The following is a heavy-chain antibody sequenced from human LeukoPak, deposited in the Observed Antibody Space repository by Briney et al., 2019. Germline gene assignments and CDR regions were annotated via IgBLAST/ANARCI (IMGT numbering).Heavy chain of an antibody. CDR1: GGSFSGYY. CDR3: ARGRGYCSSTSCYYYFDY. Sequence: SETLSLTCAVYGGSFSGYYWSWIRQPPGKGLEWIGEINHSGSTNYNPSLKSRVTISVDTSKNQFSLKLSSVTAADTAVYYCARGRGYCSSTSCYYYFDYWGQGTLVTVSS. V-gene: IGHV4-34*01. CDR2: INHSGST. D-gene: IGHD2-2*01. J-gene: IGHJ4*02.